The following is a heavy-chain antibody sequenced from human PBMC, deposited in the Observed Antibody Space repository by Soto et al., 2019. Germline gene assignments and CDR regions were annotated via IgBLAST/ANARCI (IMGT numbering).Heavy chain of an antibody. Sequence: GGSLRLACAASGFTFSSYSMNWVRQAPGKGLEWVSSISSSSSYIYYADSVKGRFTISRDNAKNSLYLQMNSLRAEDTAVYYCARERWLQFHAFDIWGQGTMVTVSS. CDR1: GFTFSSYS. CDR2: ISSSSSYI. J-gene: IGHJ3*02. D-gene: IGHD5-12*01. V-gene: IGHV3-21*01. CDR3: ARERWLQFHAFDI.